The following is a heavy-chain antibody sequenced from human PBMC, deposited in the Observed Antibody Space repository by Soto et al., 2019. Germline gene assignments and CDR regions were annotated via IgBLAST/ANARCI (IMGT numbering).Heavy chain of an antibody. CDR3: ARYVHDGGPYYYYMDV. CDR2: IYPGDSDT. CDR1: GDSFTSYW. D-gene: IGHD4-17*01. V-gene: IGHV5-51*01. Sequence: PGESLKISCKGSGDSFTSYWIGWVRQMPGKGLEWMGIIYPGDSDTRYSPSFQGQVTISADKSISTAYLQWSSLKASDTAMYYCARYVHDGGPYYYYMDVWSQGTTVTVAS. J-gene: IGHJ6*03.